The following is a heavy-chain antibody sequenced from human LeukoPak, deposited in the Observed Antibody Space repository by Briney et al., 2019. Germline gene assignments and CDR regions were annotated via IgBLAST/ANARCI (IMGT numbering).Heavy chain of an antibody. CDR2: IYPGDSDT. CDR3: ARHGSYSSSTVDYGMDV. V-gene: IGHV5-51*01. Sequence: XSGWVRXMXGKGLEWMGTIYPGDSDTRYSPSFQGQVTISADKSISTAYLQWSSLKASDTAMYYCARHGSYSSSTVDYGMDVWGQGTTVTVSS. CDR1: X. D-gene: IGHD6-6*01. J-gene: IGHJ6*02.